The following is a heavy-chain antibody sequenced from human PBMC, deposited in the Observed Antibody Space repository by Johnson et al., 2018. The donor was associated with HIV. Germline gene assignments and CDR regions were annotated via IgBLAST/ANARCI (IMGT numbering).Heavy chain of an antibody. CDR3: APTVDTAMLGAFDI. CDR2: MGWNDGTT. CDR1: GFTFDHYV. J-gene: IGHJ3*02. D-gene: IGHD5-18*01. Sequence: VQLVESGGGVVRPGGSLRLSCAASGFTFDHYVMTWVRQIPGKGLEWVCGMGWNDGTTGYADSVKGRFTISRDNSKNTLYLQMNSLRAEDTAVYYCAPTVDTAMLGAFDIWGQGTMVTVSS. V-gene: IGHV3-20*04.